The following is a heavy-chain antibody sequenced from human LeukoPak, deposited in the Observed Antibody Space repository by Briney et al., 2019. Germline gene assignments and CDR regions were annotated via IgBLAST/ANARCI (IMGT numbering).Heavy chain of an antibody. D-gene: IGHD3-3*01. Sequence: SETLSLTCTVSGGSISNYYWSWIRQPPGKGLEWIGYIYYSGSTYYNPSLKSRVTISVDTSKNQFSLKLSSVTAADTAVYYCARGYYDFWSGYYLLFDYWGQGTLVTVSS. J-gene: IGHJ4*02. CDR1: GGSISNYY. V-gene: IGHV4-59*12. CDR3: ARGYYDFWSGYYLLFDY. CDR2: IYYSGST.